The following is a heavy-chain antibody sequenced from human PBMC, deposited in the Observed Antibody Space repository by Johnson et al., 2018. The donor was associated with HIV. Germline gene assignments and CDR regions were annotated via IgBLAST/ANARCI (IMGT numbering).Heavy chain of an antibody. D-gene: IGHD2/OR15-2a*01. CDR1: GFTFSSYG. V-gene: IGHV3-33*06. J-gene: IGHJ3*02. CDR3: AKAFSTFHDAFDI. CDR2: IWYDGSNK. Sequence: VQLVESGGGVVQPGRSLRLSCAASGFTFSSYGMHWVRQAPGKGLEWVAVIWYDGSNKYYADSVKGRFTISRDNSKNTLFLQMNSLRAEDTAVYFCAKAFSTFHDAFDIWGQGTMVTVSS.